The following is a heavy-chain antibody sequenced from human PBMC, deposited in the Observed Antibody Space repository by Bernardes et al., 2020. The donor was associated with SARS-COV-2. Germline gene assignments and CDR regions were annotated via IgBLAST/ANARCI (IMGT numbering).Heavy chain of an antibody. V-gene: IGHV3-7*01. Sequence: GGSLRLSCAASGFTFSSYWMSWVRQAPGKGLEWVANIREDGSEKNYVDSVKGRFSISRDNAKNSLYLQMNSLRVEDTAVYYCAKGGYRYGSLGQGTLDTVSS. CDR2: IREDGSEK. CDR1: GFTFSSYW. J-gene: IGHJ5*02. D-gene: IGHD5-18*01. CDR3: AKGGYRYGS.